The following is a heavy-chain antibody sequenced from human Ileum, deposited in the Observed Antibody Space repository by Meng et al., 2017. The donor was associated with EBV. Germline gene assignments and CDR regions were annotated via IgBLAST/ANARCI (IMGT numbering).Heavy chain of an antibody. V-gene: IGHV4-39*01. D-gene: IGHD1-14*01. CDR3: ARHHHSPTFDY. CDR2: VVYSGTT. CDR1: GGSISSSSYY. J-gene: IGHJ4*02. Sequence: LQLQEVGPGLVKPSEAPPLTCPVVGGSISSSSYYWAWIRQPPGEGLEWIGSVVYSGTTYYTSSLKSRVSISVDTSKNQFSLKLSSVTAADTAVYYCARHHHSPTFDYWGQGTLVTVSS.